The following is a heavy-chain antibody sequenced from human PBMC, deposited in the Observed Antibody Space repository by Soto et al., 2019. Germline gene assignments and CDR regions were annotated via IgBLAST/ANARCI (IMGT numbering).Heavy chain of an antibody. D-gene: IGHD1-1*01. CDR1: GGTFSTSA. CDR3: ATDKDRLQLGGNYYYILDV. J-gene: IGHJ6*02. Sequence: QVQLVQSGAEVKKPGSSVKVSCKASGGTFSTSAISWVRQAPGQGLEWVGGIMPVFPTPDYAQNFQGRVTITADEYTTTAYLELTSLRADDTAVYYCATDKDRLQLGGNYYYILDVWGQGTAITVSS. V-gene: IGHV1-69*12. CDR2: IMPVFPTP.